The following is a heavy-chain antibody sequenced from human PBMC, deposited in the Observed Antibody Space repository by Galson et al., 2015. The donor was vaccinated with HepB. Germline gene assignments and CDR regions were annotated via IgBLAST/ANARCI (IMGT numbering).Heavy chain of an antibody. Sequence: SLRLSCAASGFTFSSYAMSWVRQAPGKGLEWVSAISGSGGSTYYADSVKGRFTISRDNSKNTLYLQMNSLRAEDTAVYYCAKVDQLLYLGFDYWGQGTLVTVSS. CDR1: GFTFSSYA. J-gene: IGHJ4*02. V-gene: IGHV3-23*01. D-gene: IGHD2-2*02. CDR2: ISGSGGST. CDR3: AKVDQLLYLGFDY.